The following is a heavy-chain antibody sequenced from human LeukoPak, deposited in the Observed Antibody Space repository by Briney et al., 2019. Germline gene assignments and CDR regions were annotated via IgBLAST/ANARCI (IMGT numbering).Heavy chain of an antibody. CDR1: GFTFSSYE. CDR3: ARVDIAAAGVDY. D-gene: IGHD6-13*01. Sequence: GGSLRLSCAASGFTFSSYEMNWVRQAPGKGLEWVSYISSSGSTIYYADSVKGRFTISRDNAKNSLYLQMNSLRAEDTAVYYCARVDIAAAGVDYWGQGTLVTVSS. J-gene: IGHJ4*02. CDR2: ISSSGSTI. V-gene: IGHV3-48*03.